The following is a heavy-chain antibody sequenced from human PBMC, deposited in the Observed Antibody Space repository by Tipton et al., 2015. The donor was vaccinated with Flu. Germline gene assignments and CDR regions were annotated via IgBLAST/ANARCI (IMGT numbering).Heavy chain of an antibody. CDR3: ARVLFLRGYDFGMAV. V-gene: IGHV4-4*02. D-gene: IGHD2/OR15-2a*01. CDR1: GGSISSSNW. CDR2: IYHSGST. J-gene: IGHJ6*02. Sequence: TLSLTCAVSGGSISSSNWWSWGRQPPGKGLEWIGEIYHSGSTNYNPSLKRRVTISVDKSKNQFSLKRSTATAADTAVYYWARVLFLRGYDFGMAVLGQGTTVTVAS.